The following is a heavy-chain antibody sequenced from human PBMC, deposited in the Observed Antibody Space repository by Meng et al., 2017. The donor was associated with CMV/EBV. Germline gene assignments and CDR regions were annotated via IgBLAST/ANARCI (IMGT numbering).Heavy chain of an antibody. CDR2: IIPILGIA. D-gene: IGHD2-2*02. CDR1: GGTFSSYA. V-gene: IGHV1-69*10. Sequence: SVKVSCKASGGTFSSYAISWVRQAPGQGLEWMGGIIPILGIANYAQKFQGRVTITADKSTSTAYMELSSLRSEDTAVYYCALRPYCSSTSCYNDYWGQGTLVTVS. J-gene: IGHJ4*02. CDR3: ALRPYCSSTSCYNDY.